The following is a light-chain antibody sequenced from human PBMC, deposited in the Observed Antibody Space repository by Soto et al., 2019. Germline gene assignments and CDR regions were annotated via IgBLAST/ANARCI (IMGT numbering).Light chain of an antibody. V-gene: IGKV3-20*01. Sequence: EIVLTQSPGTLSLSPGERATLSCRASQSVSSSYLAWYQQKPGQAPRLLIYGASSRATGIPDRFSCSGSGTDFTLTISRQEPEDFALYYCQHYGSSPPWTFGQGTKVEIK. CDR1: QSVSSSY. J-gene: IGKJ1*01. CDR2: GAS. CDR3: QHYGSSPPWT.